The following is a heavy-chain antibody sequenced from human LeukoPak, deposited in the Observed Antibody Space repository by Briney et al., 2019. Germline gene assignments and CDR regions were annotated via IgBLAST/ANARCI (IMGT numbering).Heavy chain of an antibody. V-gene: IGHV4-39*07. CDR1: GGSISSSSYY. CDR2: IYYSGST. Sequence: PSETLSLTCTVSGGSISSSSYYWGWIRQPPGKGLEWIGSIYYSGSTYYNPSLKSRVTISVDTSKNQFSLKLSSVTAADTAVYYCARDKYYYDSSGSIRFDYWGQGTLVTVSS. J-gene: IGHJ4*02. CDR3: ARDKYYYDSSGSIRFDY. D-gene: IGHD3-22*01.